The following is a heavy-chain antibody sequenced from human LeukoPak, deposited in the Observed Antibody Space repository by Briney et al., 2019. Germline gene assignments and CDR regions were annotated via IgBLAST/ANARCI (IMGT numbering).Heavy chain of an antibody. J-gene: IGHJ5*02. CDR3: ARGGYYGSGNDFRFDP. Sequence: SETLSLTCTVSGGTINSYYWSWIRQPPGKGLECIGYIHYTGSTNYNPSLKSRVTISVDTSKNQFSLKLSSVTAADTAIYYCARGGYYGSGNDFRFDPWGQGTLVTVSS. D-gene: IGHD3-10*01. CDR1: GGTINSYY. V-gene: IGHV4-59*01. CDR2: IHYTGST.